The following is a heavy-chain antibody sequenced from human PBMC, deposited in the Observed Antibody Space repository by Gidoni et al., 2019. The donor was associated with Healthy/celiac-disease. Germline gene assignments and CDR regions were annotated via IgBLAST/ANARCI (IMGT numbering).Heavy chain of an antibody. J-gene: IGHJ4*02. Sequence: QVQLVESGGGVVQPGRYLSSSCAASGFTFSSYGMPWVRQAPGKGLEWVAVISYDGSNKYYADSVKGRFTISRDNSKNTLYLQMNSLRAEDTAVYYCAKDYPGGALDYWGQGTLVTVSS. V-gene: IGHV3-30*18. CDR2: ISYDGSNK. CDR1: GFTFSSYG. D-gene: IGHD1-26*01. CDR3: AKDYPGGALDY.